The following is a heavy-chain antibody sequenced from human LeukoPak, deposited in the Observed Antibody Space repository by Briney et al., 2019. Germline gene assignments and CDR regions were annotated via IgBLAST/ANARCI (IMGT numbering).Heavy chain of an antibody. CDR3: ARDSSTYYYGSGSDH. CDR2: ISSSSSYI. D-gene: IGHD3-10*01. Sequence: GGSLRLSCAASGFTSSSYEMNWVRQAPGKGLEWVSSISSSSSYIYYADSVKGRFTISRDNAKNSLYLQMNSLRAEDTAVYYCARDSSTYYYGSGSDHWGQGTLVTVSS. V-gene: IGHV3-21*01. CDR1: GFTSSSYE. J-gene: IGHJ5*02.